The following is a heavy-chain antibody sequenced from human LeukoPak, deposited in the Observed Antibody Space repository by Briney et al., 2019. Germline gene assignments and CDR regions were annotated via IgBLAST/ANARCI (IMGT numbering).Heavy chain of an antibody. V-gene: IGHV3-7*01. D-gene: IGHD5-12*01. CDR2: IKQDGSEK. CDR1: GFIYSSCW. CDR3: ARESRVARMDV. J-gene: IGHJ6*02. Sequence: GGSVRLSCAACGFIYSSCWMSWVRQAPGKGLEWVANIKQDGSEKYYVDSVKGRFTISRDNAKNALYLQMNSMRADDTAVYCCARESRVARMDVWGQGATVTVSS.